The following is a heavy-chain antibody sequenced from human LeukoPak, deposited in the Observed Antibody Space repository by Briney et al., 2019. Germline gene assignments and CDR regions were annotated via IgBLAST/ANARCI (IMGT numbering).Heavy chain of an antibody. CDR2: IYNGGTP. CDR1: RGSISRYY. D-gene: IGHD3-22*01. J-gene: IGHJ4*02. V-gene: IGHV4-4*07. Sequence: PSETMSLTCTVSRGSISRYYWSWIRQPAGKGLEWIGRIYNGGTPYYNPSLKSRITMSLDTSKNQLSLKLSAVTAAYTAANYCSRDEANSGYPYFWGQGTLVPVSA. CDR3: SRDEANSGYPYF.